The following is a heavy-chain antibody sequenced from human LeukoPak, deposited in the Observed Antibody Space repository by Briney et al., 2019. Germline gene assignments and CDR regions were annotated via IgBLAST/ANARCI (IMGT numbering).Heavy chain of an antibody. CDR3: ARDPLRYLRVGHYDY. CDR1: GFTFSNSA. V-gene: IGHV3-21*01. J-gene: IGHJ4*02. D-gene: IGHD3-9*01. CDR2: IDYDSSHI. Sequence: GGSLMLCSAASGFTFSNSAMNWVRQVPGKGLEWVSSIDYDSSHIYYAASVRGRFTISRDNARNSVYLQMNSLRVEDTAVYYCARDPLRYLRVGHYDYWGQESLVAVSS.